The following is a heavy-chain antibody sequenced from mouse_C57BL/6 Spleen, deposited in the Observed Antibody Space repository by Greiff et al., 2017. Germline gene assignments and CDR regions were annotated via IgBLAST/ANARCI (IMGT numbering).Heavy chain of an antibody. V-gene: IGHV1-4*01. CDR1: GYTFTSYT. D-gene: IGHD2-4*01. Sequence: QVHVKQSGAELARPGASVKMSCKASGYTFTSYTMHWVKQRPGQGLEWIGYINPSSGYTKYNQKFKDKATLTADKSSSTAYMQLSSLTSEDSAVYYCARGHDYDWCAYWGQGTLVTVSA. J-gene: IGHJ3*01. CDR2: INPSSGYT. CDR3: ARGHDYDWCAY.